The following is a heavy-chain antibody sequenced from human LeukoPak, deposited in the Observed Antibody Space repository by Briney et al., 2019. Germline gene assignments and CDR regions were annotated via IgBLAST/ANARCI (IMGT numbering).Heavy chain of an antibody. J-gene: IGHJ3*02. CDR3: ARAGIAVAGVSAFDI. CDR2: LYYSGST. Sequence: PSETLSLTCTVSGGSISSYYWSWIRQPPGKGLECIGYLYYSGSTNYNPSLKSRVTISVDTSKNQFSLKLSSVTAADTAVYYCARAGIAVAGVSAFDIWGQGTMVTVSS. CDR1: GGSISSYY. V-gene: IGHV4-59*01. D-gene: IGHD6-19*01.